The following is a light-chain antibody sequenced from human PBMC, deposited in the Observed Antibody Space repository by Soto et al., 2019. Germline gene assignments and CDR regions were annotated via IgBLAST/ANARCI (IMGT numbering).Light chain of an antibody. CDR3: AAWDDSLNGVV. V-gene: IGLV1-44*01. J-gene: IGLJ2*01. CDR2: SNN. Sequence: QSVLTQPPSASGTPGQRVTISCSGSSSNIGSKTVNWYQQLPGTAPKLLIYSNNQRPSGVPDRFSGSKSGTSASLAISGLPCEDEADYYCAAWDDSLNGVVFGGGTKLTVL. CDR1: SSNIGSKT.